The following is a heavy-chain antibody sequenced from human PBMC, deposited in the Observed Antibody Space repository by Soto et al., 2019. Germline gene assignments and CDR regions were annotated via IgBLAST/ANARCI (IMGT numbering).Heavy chain of an antibody. Sequence: SVKVSCKASGGTFSSYTISWVRQAPGQGLEWMGRIIPILGIANYAQKFQGRVTITADKSTSTAYMELSSLRSEDTAVYYCAFRIHGGCSCGLDIWGQGTMVTVSS. D-gene: IGHD5-18*01. CDR2: IIPILGIA. V-gene: IGHV1-69*02. J-gene: IGHJ3*02. CDR1: GGTFSSYT. CDR3: AFRIHGGCSCGLDI.